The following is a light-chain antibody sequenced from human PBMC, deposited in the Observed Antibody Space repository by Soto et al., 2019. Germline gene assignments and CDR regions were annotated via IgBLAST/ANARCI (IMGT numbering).Light chain of an antibody. CDR1: QSVSISY. Sequence: EIGLTQSPGTLSLSPGERATLSCRASQSVSISYLSWYQQKPGQAPRLVIYGASIRATGIPDRFSGSGSGRDFSLNISRWEPADVAAYYCQQYGSSSRYTFGQGTKLDI. J-gene: IGKJ2*01. V-gene: IGKV3-20*01. CDR2: GAS. CDR3: QQYGSSSRYT.